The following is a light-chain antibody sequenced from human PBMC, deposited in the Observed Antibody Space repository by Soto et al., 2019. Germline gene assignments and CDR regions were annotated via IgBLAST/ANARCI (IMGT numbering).Light chain of an antibody. CDR3: QEYGTSRT. J-gene: IGKJ1*01. V-gene: IGKV3-20*01. Sequence: EIVLTQSPGTLSLSPGERATLSCRASQSVGSSYLAWYQQKPGQAPRLLIYGASSRATGIPDRFSGGGSGTGFTLTISRLEPEDFAVYYCQEYGTSRTFGQGTKVEIK. CDR2: GAS. CDR1: QSVGSSY.